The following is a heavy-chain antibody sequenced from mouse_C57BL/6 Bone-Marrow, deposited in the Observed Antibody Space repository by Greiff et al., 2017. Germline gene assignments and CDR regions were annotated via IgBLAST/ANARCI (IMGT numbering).Heavy chain of an antibody. CDR1: GFTFSSYG. Sequence: EVKLMESGGDLVKPGGSLKLSCAASGFTFSSYGMSWVRQTPDKRLEWVATISSGGSYTYYPDSVKGRFTISRDNAKNTLYLQMSSMKSEDTAMYYCARGALFAYWGQGTLVTVSA. CDR2: ISSGGSYT. V-gene: IGHV5-6*02. J-gene: IGHJ3*01. CDR3: ARGALFAY.